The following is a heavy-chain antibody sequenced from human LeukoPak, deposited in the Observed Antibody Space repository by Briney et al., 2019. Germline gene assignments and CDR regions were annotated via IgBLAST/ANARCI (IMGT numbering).Heavy chain of an antibody. CDR1: GGTFSSYA. J-gene: IGHJ5*02. Sequence: ASVKVSCKASGGTFSSYAISWVRQAPGQGLEWMGWINPNSGGTNYAQKFQGRVTMTRDTSISTAYMELSRLRSDDTAAYYCARGPTRYYDILTGYDWANWFDPWGQGTLVTVSS. CDR2: INPNSGGT. CDR3: ARGPTRYYDILTGYDWANWFDP. V-gene: IGHV1-2*02. D-gene: IGHD3-9*01.